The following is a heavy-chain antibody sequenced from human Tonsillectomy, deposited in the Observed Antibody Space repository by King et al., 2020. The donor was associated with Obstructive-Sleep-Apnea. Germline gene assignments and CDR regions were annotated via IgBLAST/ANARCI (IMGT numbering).Heavy chain of an antibody. V-gene: IGHV3-23*04. D-gene: IGHD1-1*01. Sequence: VQLVESGGGLVQPGGSLRLSCAASGFTFSSYAMSWVRQAPGKGLEWVSAISGSGGSTYYADSGKGRFTISRDNSKNTLYLQMKSLGAEDTAVYYCAKGVDWNDAGTPDYWGQGTLVTVSS. CDR3: AKGVDWNDAGTPDY. J-gene: IGHJ4*02. CDR1: GFTFSSYA. CDR2: ISGSGGST.